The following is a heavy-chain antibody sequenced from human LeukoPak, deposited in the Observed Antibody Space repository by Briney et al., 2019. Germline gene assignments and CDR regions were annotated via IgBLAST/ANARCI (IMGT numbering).Heavy chain of an antibody. V-gene: IGHV4-59*08. D-gene: IGHD6-13*01. Sequence: SSETLSLTCTVSGGSISSYYWSWIRQPPGKGLEWIGYIYYSGSTNYNPSLKSRVTISVDTSKNQFPLNLSSVTAADTAVYYCARAIAAAGWGFDYYYMDVWGKGTTVTVSS. CDR1: GGSISSYY. CDR2: IYYSGST. CDR3: ARAIAAAGWGFDYYYMDV. J-gene: IGHJ6*03.